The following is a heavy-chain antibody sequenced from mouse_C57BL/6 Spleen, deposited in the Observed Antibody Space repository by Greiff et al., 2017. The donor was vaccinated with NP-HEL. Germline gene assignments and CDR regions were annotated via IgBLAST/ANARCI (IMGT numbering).Heavy chain of an antibody. D-gene: IGHD4-1*01. V-gene: IGHV1-72*01. CDR2: IDPNSGGT. CDR3: ARGTGTPGYWYFDV. J-gene: IGHJ1*03. CDR1: GYTFTSYW. Sequence: QVQLQQPGAELVKPGASVKLSCKASGYTFTSYWMHWVKQRPGRGLEWIGRIDPNSGGTKYNEQFKSKATLTVDKPSHTAYMQLSSLTSEDSAVYYCARGTGTPGYWYFDVWGTGTTVTVSS.